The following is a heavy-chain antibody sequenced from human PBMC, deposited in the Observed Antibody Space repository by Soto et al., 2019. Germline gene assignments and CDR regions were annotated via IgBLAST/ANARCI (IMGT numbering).Heavy chain of an antibody. CDR3: ARERYQVLSDGMDV. CDR1: GYTFTGYY. D-gene: IGHD2-8*01. V-gene: IGHV1-2*02. J-gene: IGHJ6*02. CDR2: INPYTGGT. Sequence: ASVKVSCKASGYTFTGYYVLWVRQAPGQGPECMGWINPYTGGTNYAQKFQGRVTLTWDTSINTAYMELSSLRPDDTAMYYCARERYQVLSDGMDVWGQGTSVTVSS.